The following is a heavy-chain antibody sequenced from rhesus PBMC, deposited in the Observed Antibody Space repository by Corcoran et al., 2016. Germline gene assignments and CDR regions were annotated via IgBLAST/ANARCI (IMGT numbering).Heavy chain of an antibody. CDR1: GGTISSGHYY. D-gene: IGHD1-1*01. J-gene: IGHJ4*01. Sequence: QVQLQESGPGVVKPSETLSLTCAVSGGTISSGHYYWNWIRQPPGKGLEWIGYIYDSSTSTNANPAIKSRVTMSKDTSKNQFSLKLSSVTAADTAVYYCAREDSWNSYFDYWGQGVLVTVSS. CDR2: IYDSSTST. CDR3: AREDSWNSYFDY. V-gene: IGHV4S10*01.